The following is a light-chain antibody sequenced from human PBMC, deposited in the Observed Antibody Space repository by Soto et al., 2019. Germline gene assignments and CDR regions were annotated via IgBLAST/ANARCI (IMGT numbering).Light chain of an antibody. CDR2: DAS. J-gene: IGKJ5*01. V-gene: IGKV3-11*01. CDR1: QSVSSY. Sequence: EIVLTQSPATRSLSPGERATLSCRASQSVSSYLAWYQQKPGQAPRLLIYDASNGATGIPARFSGSGPGTDFTLTISSLEPEDFAVYYCQQRSNWPSYTFGQGTRLEIK. CDR3: QQRSNWPSYT.